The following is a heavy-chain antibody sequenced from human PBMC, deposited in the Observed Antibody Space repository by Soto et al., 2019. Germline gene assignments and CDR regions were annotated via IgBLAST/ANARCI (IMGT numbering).Heavy chain of an antibody. CDR1: GFTFSSYA. CDR2: ISGSGQTT. V-gene: IGHV3-23*01. CDR3: VRPSITRDWFDP. Sequence: GGSLRLSCAASGFTFSSYAMSWVRQAPGKGLEWVSAISGSGQTTYYANSVKGRFAISRDNSKNTLYLHMSSLRAEDTAIYYCVRPSITRDWFDPWGQGTLVTVSS. D-gene: IGHD3-10*01. J-gene: IGHJ5*02.